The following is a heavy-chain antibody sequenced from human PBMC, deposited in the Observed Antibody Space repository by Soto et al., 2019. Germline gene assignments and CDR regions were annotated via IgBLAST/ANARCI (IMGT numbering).Heavy chain of an antibody. D-gene: IGHD3-10*01. CDR3: ARGVDYYGSGSRFDP. V-gene: IGHV3-53*02. CDR1: GFTVSSNY. CDR2: IHSGGST. Sequence: EVQLVETGGGLIQPGGSLRLSCAASGFTVSSNYMTWVRQAPGKGLEWVSVIHSGGSTYYADSVKGRFTISRDNSKNTLYLQMNNLRAEDTAVYYCARGVDYYGSGSRFDPWGQGTLVTVSS. J-gene: IGHJ5*02.